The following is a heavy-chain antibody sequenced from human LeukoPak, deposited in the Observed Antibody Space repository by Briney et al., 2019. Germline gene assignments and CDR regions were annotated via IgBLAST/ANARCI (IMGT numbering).Heavy chain of an antibody. D-gene: IGHD3-3*01. V-gene: IGHV1-18*01. CDR3: TRGFVLLTSYDVFEN. CDR2: INANNGDT. CDR1: GYTFTTYG. Sequence: ASVKVSCKASGYTFTTYGISWVRQAPGQGLEWMGWINANNGDTHYAQKLQGRITMTTDTSTSTVYMELRSLRSDDTAVYYCTRGFVLLTSYDVFENWGQGTLVTVSS. J-gene: IGHJ4*02.